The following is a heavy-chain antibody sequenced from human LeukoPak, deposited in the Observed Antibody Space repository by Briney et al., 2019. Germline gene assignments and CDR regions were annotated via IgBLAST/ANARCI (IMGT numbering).Heavy chain of an antibody. V-gene: IGHV1-69*05. CDR2: IIPIFGTA. D-gene: IGHD4-11*01. Sequence: ASVKVSCKASGGTFSSYAISWVRQAPGQGLEWMGGIIPIFGTATYAQKFQGRVTITTDESTSTAYMELSSLRSEDTAVYYCARDRGTTVTTSYYYYMDVWGKGTTVTVSS. J-gene: IGHJ6*03. CDR1: GGTFSSYA. CDR3: ARDRGTTVTTSYYYYMDV.